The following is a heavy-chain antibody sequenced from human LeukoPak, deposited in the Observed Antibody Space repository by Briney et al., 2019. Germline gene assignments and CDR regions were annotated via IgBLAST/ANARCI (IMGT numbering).Heavy chain of an antibody. V-gene: IGHV3-21*01. J-gene: IGHJ4*02. Sequence: GGSLRLSCAASGFTFNNFGMHWVRQAPGKGLEWVSCISSSSSYIYYADSVKGRFTISRDNAKNSLYLQMNSLRAEDTAVYYCARAHNWKYGSFDLWGQGTLVTVSS. D-gene: IGHD1-7*01. CDR1: GFTFNNFG. CDR3: ARAHNWKYGSFDL. CDR2: ISSSSSYI.